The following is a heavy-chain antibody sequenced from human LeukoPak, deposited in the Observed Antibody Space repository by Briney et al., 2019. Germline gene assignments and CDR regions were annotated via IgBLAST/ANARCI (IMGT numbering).Heavy chain of an antibody. D-gene: IGHD5-18*01. CDR2: INSDGSIT. CDR1: GFTFSSYW. CDR3: ARDAVDTANAV. V-gene: IGHV3-74*01. Sequence: GGSLRLSCAASGFTFSSYWMNWARQAPGKGLVWVSHINSDGSITSYADSVKGRFTISRDNAKNTLYLQMNSLRAEDTAVYYCARDAVDTANAVWGQGTTVTVSS. J-gene: IGHJ6*02.